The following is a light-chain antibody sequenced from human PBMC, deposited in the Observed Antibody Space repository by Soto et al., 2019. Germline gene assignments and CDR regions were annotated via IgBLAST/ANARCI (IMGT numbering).Light chain of an antibody. J-gene: IGLJ1*01. V-gene: IGLV2-8*01. CDR2: EVS. CDR1: SIDLGAYNS. CDR3: SSYAGSNNFV. Sequence: QSVLTQPPSASWSPGQSVTISCTGTSIDLGAYNSVSWYQQHPGKAPKLIFYEVSKRPSGVPDRFSGSKCGNTASLTVSGLQAEDEADYYCSSYAGSNNFVFGTGTKVTAL.